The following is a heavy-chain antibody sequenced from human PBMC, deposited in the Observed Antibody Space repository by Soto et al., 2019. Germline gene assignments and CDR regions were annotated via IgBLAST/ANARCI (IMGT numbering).Heavy chain of an antibody. CDR2: IYDGGST. Sequence: EVQLVESGGGLIQPGGSLRLSCAASGFSVRNTYMSWVRQAPGKGLEWVSVIYDGGSTSYADSVKGRFTISRDNSKNTLFLQMNSLRTDETDVYDCAKGPRLRLDYWGQGTLVTVSS. D-gene: IGHD5-18*01. CDR1: GFSVRNTY. J-gene: IGHJ4*02. CDR3: AKGPRLRLDY. V-gene: IGHV3-53*01.